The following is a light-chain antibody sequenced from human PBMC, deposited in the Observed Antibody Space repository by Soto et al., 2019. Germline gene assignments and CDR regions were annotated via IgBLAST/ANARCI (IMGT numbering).Light chain of an antibody. V-gene: IGKV3-20*01. CDR3: QIYGRSTYT. CDR2: GLS. Sequence: EIGLTQSPGTLSLSPGDGATLSCRARQSVTSYYLAWYQQKPGQDHRHLIYGLSRRATDIPDRFSGSGSGTDFTLTISSLEPEDCAVYYCQIYGRSTYTFGQGTKLEIK. J-gene: IGKJ2*01. CDR1: QSVTSYY.